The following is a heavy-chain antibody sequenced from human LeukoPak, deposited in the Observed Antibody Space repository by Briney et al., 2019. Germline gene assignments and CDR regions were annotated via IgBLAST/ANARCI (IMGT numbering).Heavy chain of an antibody. Sequence: PGGSLRLSCAASGFTFSSYSMNWVRQAPGKGLEWVSSISSSSSYIYYADSVKGRFTISRDNAKNSLYLQMNSLRAEDTAVYYCARALTISSTKGAFDIWGQGTMVTVSS. J-gene: IGHJ3*02. CDR2: ISSSSSYI. CDR1: GFTFSSYS. D-gene: IGHD3-3*01. CDR3: ARALTISSTKGAFDI. V-gene: IGHV3-21*01.